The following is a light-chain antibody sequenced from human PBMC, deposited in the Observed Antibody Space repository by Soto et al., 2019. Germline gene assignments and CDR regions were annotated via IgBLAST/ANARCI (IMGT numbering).Light chain of an antibody. Sequence: DIQMTQSPSSLSASVGDRVTITCQASQNINNYLNWYQQKPGRAPKLPIYDASNLEAGVPSRFRGSGSGTDFTFTISRLQPEDIAIYYCQQYENLPPFGPGTKVDIK. CDR3: QQYENLPP. CDR1: QNINNY. CDR2: DAS. V-gene: IGKV1-33*01. J-gene: IGKJ3*01.